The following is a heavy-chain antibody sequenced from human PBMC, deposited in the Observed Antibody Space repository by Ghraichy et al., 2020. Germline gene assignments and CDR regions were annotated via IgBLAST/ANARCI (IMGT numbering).Heavy chain of an antibody. CDR1: GFTLTNYW. V-gene: IGHV3-74*01. CDR3: AKGEFGLGD. J-gene: IGHJ4*02. D-gene: IGHD3/OR15-3a*01. CDR2: ISPDGIII. Sequence: GEALNISCVVSGFTLTNYWMYWVRQVPGKGLLWVSHISPDGIIINYAGSLAGRFTISRDIAKNILFLHMHDLRVDDTAIYYCAKGEFGLGDWGQGTLVTVSS.